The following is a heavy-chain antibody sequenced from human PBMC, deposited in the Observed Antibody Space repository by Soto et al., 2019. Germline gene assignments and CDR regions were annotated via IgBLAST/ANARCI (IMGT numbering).Heavy chain of an antibody. J-gene: IGHJ5*02. CDR1: GGTFSSYA. CDR2: IIPIFGTA. CDR3: APVGYYDSSPLPFDP. Sequence: SVKVSCKASGGTFSSYAISWVRQAPGQGLEWMGGIIPIFGTANYAQKFQGRVTITADESTSTAYMELSSLRSEDTAVYYCAPVGYYDSSPLPFDPWGQGTLVTVSS. V-gene: IGHV1-69*13. D-gene: IGHD3-22*01.